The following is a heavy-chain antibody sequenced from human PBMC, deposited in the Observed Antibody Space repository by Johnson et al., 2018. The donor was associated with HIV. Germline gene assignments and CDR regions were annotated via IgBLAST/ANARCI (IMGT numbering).Heavy chain of an antibody. CDR3: ARDTDIVVVPARGDAFDI. D-gene: IGHD2-2*01. V-gene: IGHV3-30*04. Sequence: QVQLVESGGGVVQPGRSLRLSCAASGFTFSSYAMHWVRQAPGKGLEWVAVISYDGSNKYYADSVKGRFTISRDNSKNTLYLQMNSLRAEDTAVYYCARDTDIVVVPARGDAFDIWGQG. J-gene: IGHJ3*02. CDR2: ISYDGSNK. CDR1: GFTFSSYA.